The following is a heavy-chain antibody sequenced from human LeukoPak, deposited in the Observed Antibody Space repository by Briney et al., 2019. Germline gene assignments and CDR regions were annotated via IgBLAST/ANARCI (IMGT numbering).Heavy chain of an antibody. CDR2: ISAYNGNT. CDR1: GGTFSSYA. CDR3: ARGNYYDRSGPDYYYYGMDV. Sequence: ASVKVSCKASGGTFSSYAISWVRQAPGQGLEWMGWISAYNGNTNYAQKLQGRVTMTTDTSTSTAYMELRSLRSGDTAVYYCARGNYYDRSGPDYYYYGMDVWGQGTTVTVSS. J-gene: IGHJ6*02. D-gene: IGHD3-22*01. V-gene: IGHV1-18*01.